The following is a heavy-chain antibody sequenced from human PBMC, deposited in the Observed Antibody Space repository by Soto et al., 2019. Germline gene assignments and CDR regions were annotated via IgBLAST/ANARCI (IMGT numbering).Heavy chain of an antibody. J-gene: IGHJ3*01. V-gene: IGHV3-23*01. D-gene: IGHD6-19*01. CDR1: GFIFTNYA. CDR2: IGGRGNSA. Sequence: PGGSLTLSCAASGFIFTNYAINWVRQAPGKGLEWVSVIGGRGNSAYYADSVQGRFTISRDNSKNTLSLQMSSLTADDTAIYYCVREGCRSFDFWGRGTMVTVSS. CDR3: VREGCRSFDF.